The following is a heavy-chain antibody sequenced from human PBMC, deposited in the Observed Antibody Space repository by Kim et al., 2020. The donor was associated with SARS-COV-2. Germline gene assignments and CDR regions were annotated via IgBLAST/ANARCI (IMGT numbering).Heavy chain of an antibody. CDR3: ASRYYYDSSGYFSLWY. V-gene: IGHV4-34*01. CDR1: GGSFSSYY. J-gene: IGHJ4*02. Sequence: SETLSLTCAVYGGSFSSYYWSWIRQPPGKGLEWIGEINHSGSTNYNPSLKSRVSISVDTSKNQFSLKLSSVTAADTAVYYCASRYYYDSSGYFSLWYWGQGTLVTVSS. CDR2: INHSGST. D-gene: IGHD3-22*01.